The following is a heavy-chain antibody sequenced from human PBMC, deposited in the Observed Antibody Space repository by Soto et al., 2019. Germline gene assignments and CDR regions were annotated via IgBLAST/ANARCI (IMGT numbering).Heavy chain of an antibody. D-gene: IGHD4-4*01. Sequence: QVQPVQSGSEVKKPGSSVRVSCKTGSFYAVSWVRQAPGQGLEWMGGLIPVFDTPSYAQKFQGRVTITADESKSTAYMELSSLRSEDTDLYYCASTPVTGRYSYYGMDAWDQGIAVTVSS. J-gene: IGHJ6*02. V-gene: IGHV1-69*01. CDR3: ASTPVTGRYSYYGMDA. CDR1: GSFYA. CDR2: LIPVFDTP.